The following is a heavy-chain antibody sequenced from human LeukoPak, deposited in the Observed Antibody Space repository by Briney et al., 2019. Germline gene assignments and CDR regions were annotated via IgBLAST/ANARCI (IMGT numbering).Heavy chain of an antibody. J-gene: IGHJ4*02. D-gene: IGHD2-15*01. CDR1: GYTFRSYG. CDR2: MWYDGSKE. V-gene: IGHV3-33*01. CDR3: TRDPCSVLSWPPCD. Sequence: GGSLRLSCAASGYTFRSYGMQWVRQAPGKGLEWVAAMWYDGSKEFYADSVKGRFTISRDDSKSTLYLQMNGLRDEDTAVYYCTRDPCSVLSWPPCDWGQGTQFIVSS.